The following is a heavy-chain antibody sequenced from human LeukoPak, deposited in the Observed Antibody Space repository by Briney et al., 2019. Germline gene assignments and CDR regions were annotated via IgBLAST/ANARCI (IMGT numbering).Heavy chain of an antibody. CDR2: IYYSGST. Sequence: SQTLSLTCTVSGGSISSGGYYWSWIRQHPGKGLEWIGYIYYSGSTNYNPSLKSRVTISVDTSKNQFSLKLSSVTAADTAVYYCAREKIAYYYDSSGHDAGAFDIWGQGTMVTVSS. J-gene: IGHJ3*02. V-gene: IGHV4-61*08. D-gene: IGHD3-22*01. CDR3: AREKIAYYYDSSGHDAGAFDI. CDR1: GGSISSGGYY.